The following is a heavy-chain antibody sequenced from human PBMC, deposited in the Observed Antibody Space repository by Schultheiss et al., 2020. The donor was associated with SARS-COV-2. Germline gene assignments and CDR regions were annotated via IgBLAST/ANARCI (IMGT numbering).Heavy chain of an antibody. CDR3: ARGTEADFDY. J-gene: IGHJ4*02. V-gene: IGHV4-4*07. Sequence: SETLSLTCTVSGGSISSYYWSWIRQPAGKGLEWIGRIYTSGSTNYNPSLKSRVTISVDTSKNQFSLQLNSVTPEDTAVYYCARGTEADFDYWGQGILVTVSS. CDR1: GGSISSYY. CDR2: IYTSGST.